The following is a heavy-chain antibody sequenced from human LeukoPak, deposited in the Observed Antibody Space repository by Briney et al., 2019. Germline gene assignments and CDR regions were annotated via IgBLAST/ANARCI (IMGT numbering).Heavy chain of an antibody. CDR2: IYHSGST. CDR3: ASTAGHGYTPRSY. D-gene: IGHD2-2*02. CDR1: GGSISSSNW. Sequence: PSETLSLTCAVSGGSISSSNWWSWVRQPPGKGLKWIGEIYHSGSTNYNPSLKSRVTISVDKSKNQFSLKLSSVTAADTAVYYCASTAGHGYTPRSYWGQGTLVTVSS. J-gene: IGHJ4*02. V-gene: IGHV4-4*02.